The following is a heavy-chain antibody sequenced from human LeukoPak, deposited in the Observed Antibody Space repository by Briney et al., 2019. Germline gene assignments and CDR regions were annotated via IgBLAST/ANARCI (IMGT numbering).Heavy chain of an antibody. CDR1: GFTFSSYS. Sequence: PGGSLRLSCAASGFTFSSYSMNWVRQPPGKGLEWVSSISSSSSYIYYADSVKGRFTISRDNAKNSLYLQMNSLRAEDTAVYYCASTTPTAAMNFGDGMDVWGQGTTVTVSS. CDR3: ASTTPTAAMNFGDGMDV. D-gene: IGHD2-2*01. J-gene: IGHJ6*02. CDR2: ISSSSSYI. V-gene: IGHV3-21*01.